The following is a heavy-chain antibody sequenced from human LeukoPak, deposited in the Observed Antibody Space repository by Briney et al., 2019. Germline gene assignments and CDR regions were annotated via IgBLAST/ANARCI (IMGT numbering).Heavy chain of an antibody. J-gene: IGHJ4*02. D-gene: IGHD5-18*01. CDR3: ARGLSGYSYGCYFDY. Sequence: SETLSLTCTVSGGSISSSSYYWGWIRQPPGKGLGWIGSLYYSGSTYYNPSLKSRVTISVDTSKNHFSLKLSSVTAADTAVYYCARGLSGYSYGCYFDYWGQGTLFTVSS. CDR2: LYYSGST. CDR1: GGSISSSSYY. V-gene: IGHV4-39*02.